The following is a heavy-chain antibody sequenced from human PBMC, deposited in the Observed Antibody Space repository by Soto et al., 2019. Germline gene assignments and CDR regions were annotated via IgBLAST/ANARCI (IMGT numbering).Heavy chain of an antibody. Sequence: DVKLLESGGASVQPGGSLRLSCVGSGFTFKAYAMGWVRQAPGKGLEWVSSITATNGNTYYADSVRGRFTISRDNSRNSLFLQMNGLRPEDSALYYCAKDEGTSSTVFDYWGQGTLATVSS. CDR3: AKDEGTSSTVFDY. CDR2: ITATNGNT. CDR1: GFTFKAYA. V-gene: IGHV3-23*01. D-gene: IGHD4-4*01. J-gene: IGHJ4*02.